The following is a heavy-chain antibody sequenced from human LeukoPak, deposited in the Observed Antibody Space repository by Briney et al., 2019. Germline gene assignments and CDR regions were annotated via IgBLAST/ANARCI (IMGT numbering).Heavy chain of an antibody. D-gene: IGHD4-17*01. Sequence: SETLSLTCAVYGGSFSGHYWSWIRQPPGKGLEWIGEINHSGSTNYNPSLKSRVTISVDTSKNQFSLKLSSVTAADTAVYYCARGSRRVSYGDYPPPSRPYYFDYWGQGTLVTVSS. CDR3: ARGSRRVSYGDYPPPSRPYYFDY. CDR2: INHSGST. J-gene: IGHJ4*02. CDR1: GGSFSGHY. V-gene: IGHV4-34*01.